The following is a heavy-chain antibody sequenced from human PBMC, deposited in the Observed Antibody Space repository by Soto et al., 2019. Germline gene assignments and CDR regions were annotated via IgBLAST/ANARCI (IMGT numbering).Heavy chain of an antibody. J-gene: IGHJ6*02. CDR3: ARGPRGSYNHGMDV. V-gene: IGHV3-33*01. CDR1: GFTFSSYG. Sequence: GGSLRLSCAASGFTFSSYGMHWVRQAPGKGLEWVAVIWYDGSNKYYADSVKGRFTISRDNSKNTLYLQMNSLRAEDTAVYYCARGPRGSYNHGMDVWGQGTTVTVSS. D-gene: IGHD1-26*01. CDR2: IWYDGSNK.